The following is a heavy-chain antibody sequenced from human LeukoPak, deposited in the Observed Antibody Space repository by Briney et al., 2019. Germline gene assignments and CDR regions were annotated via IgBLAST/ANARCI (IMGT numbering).Heavy chain of an antibody. CDR3: ARISDFCSGPTLDV. V-gene: IGHV4-30-2*01. CDR2: IYHSGSVST. J-gene: IGHJ6*02. CDR1: GGSISSCVHS. D-gene: IGHD3-3*01. Sequence: SETLSLTCTVSGGSISSCVHSWSWIRQPPGKGLEWIGYIYHSGSVSTYYNPSLKSRVTISIDKSKNQFSLKLNSVTAADTAVYYCARISDFCSGPTLDVWGQGTTVTVSS.